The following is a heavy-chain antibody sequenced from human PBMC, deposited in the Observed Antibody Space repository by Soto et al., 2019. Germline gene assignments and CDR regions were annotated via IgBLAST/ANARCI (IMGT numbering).Heavy chain of an antibody. Sequence: ASVKVSCKASGYTFNTYNMYWVRQAPGQGLEWMGVINPSIGSTNYAQKFQGRVIMTRDTSTSTVYMELSTLRSDDTAVYYCARDYYGGNSRIVDYWGQGTLVTVSS. D-gene: IGHD4-17*01. CDR3: ARDYYGGNSRIVDY. CDR2: INPSIGST. J-gene: IGHJ4*02. V-gene: IGHV1-46*02. CDR1: GYTFNTYN.